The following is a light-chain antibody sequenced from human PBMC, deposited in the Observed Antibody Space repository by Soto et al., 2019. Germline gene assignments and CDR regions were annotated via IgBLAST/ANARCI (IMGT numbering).Light chain of an antibody. CDR3: QQYNSYSPLP. CDR2: DAS. V-gene: IGKV1-5*01. J-gene: IGKJ1*01. CDR1: QSISSW. Sequence: DIQMTQSPSTLSASVGDRVTITCRASQSISSWLAWYQQKPGKAPKLLIYDASSLESGVPSRFSGSGSGTEFTLTISSLQPDDFATYYCQQYNSYSPLPFGQGTQVEIK.